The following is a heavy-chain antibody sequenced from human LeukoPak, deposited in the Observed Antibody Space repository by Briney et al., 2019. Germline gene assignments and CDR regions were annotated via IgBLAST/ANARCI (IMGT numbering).Heavy chain of an antibody. D-gene: IGHD2/OR15-2a*01. CDR1: GFTLSSYW. Sequence: GESLTLSCAASGFTLSSYWMHYVRQAPGKGLVWVSRLNEDGSRTDYADSVKGRFTISRDNAKNTVSLHMNSSYYCVRSFSGSREFWGQGVRVSVSS. CDR3: REF. J-gene: IGHJ4*02. CDR2: LNEDGSRT. V-gene: IGHV3-74*01.